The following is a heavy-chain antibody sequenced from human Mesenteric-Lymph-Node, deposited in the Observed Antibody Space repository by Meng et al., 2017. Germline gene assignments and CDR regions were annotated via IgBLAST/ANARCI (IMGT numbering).Heavy chain of an antibody. CDR2: IHDSGST. V-gene: IGHV4-31*02. J-gene: IGHJ5*02. CDR3: ARASYGSGSPLGESWFDP. Sequence: LQRSGPGLGKPSRTLSLTGTVLGCYISRGGYYWSWIRQHPGKGLEWIGYIHDSGSTYYNPSLKSRVTISADTSKNQFSLKLSSVTAADTAVYYCARASYGSGSPLGESWFDPWGQGTLVTVSS. CDR1: GCYISRGGYY. D-gene: IGHD3-10*01.